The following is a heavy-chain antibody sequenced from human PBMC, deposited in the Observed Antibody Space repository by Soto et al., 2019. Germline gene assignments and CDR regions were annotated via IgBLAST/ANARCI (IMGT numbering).Heavy chain of an antibody. Sequence: GSLRLSCAASGFTFSTYSMNWVRQAPGKGLEWVSYISSSSRTIYYADYVKGRFTISRENARNSLYLHMNSLRGEDTAVYYCAREEALKPFRRIDDNYYYYYYMDVWGKRTTVTVSS. J-gene: IGHJ6*03. CDR3: AREEALKPFRRIDDNYYYYYYMDV. CDR2: ISSSSRTI. CDR1: GFTFSTYS. V-gene: IGHV3-48*01. D-gene: IGHD3-22*01.